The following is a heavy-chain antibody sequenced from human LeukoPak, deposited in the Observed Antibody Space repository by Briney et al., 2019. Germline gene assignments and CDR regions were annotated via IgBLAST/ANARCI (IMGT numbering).Heavy chain of an antibody. CDR3: ARSVPGGSGWMGSIEY. D-gene: IGHD6-19*01. J-gene: IGHJ4*02. V-gene: IGHV3-13*01. Sequence: GGSLRLSCAASGFIFSRYDMHWVRQSTGKGLEWVSGIGTAGDTFYLGSVKGRFTISRENAKNSLYLQMNSLRVGDTAVYYCARSVPGGSGWMGSIEYWGQGTLVTVPS. CDR2: IGTAGDT. CDR1: GFIFSRYD.